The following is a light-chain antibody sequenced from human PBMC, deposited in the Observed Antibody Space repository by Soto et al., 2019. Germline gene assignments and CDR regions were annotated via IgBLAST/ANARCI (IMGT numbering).Light chain of an antibody. V-gene: IGLV1-40*01. CDR2: GNS. J-gene: IGLJ1*01. CDR1: SSNIGAGYD. Sequence: QPVLTQPPSVSGAPGQRVTISCTGSSSNIGAGYDVHWYQQLPGTAPKLLIYGNSNRPSGVPDRFSGSKSGTSASLAITGLQAEDEADYYCKSYDSSLSGSRVFGTGTKVTVL. CDR3: KSYDSSLSGSRV.